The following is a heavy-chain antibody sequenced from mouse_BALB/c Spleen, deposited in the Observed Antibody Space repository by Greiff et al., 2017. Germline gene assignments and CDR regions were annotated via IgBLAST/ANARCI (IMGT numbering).Heavy chain of an antibody. V-gene: IGHV5-12-1*01. CDR1: GFAFSGYD. D-gene: IGHD3-3*01. Sequence: EVQRVESGGGLVKPGGSLKLSCAASGFAFSGYDMSWVRQTPEKRLEWVAYISSGGGSTYYPDTVKGRFTISRDNAKNTLYLQMSSLKSEDTAMYYCARRGTSWFAYWGQGTLVTVSA. CDR2: ISSGGGST. CDR3: ARRGTSWFAY. J-gene: IGHJ3*01.